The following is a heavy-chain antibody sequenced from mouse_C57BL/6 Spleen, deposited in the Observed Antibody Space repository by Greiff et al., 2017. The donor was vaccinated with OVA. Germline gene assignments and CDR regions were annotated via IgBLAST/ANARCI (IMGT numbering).Heavy chain of an antibody. D-gene: IGHD2-2*01. CDR2: VYPYNGGT. J-gene: IGHJ2*01. CDR3: ARSLSTMVTTYFDY. CDR1: GFTFTDYY. Sequence: VQLKESGPVLVKPGPSVKISCKASGFTFTDYYMHWVKQSHGKSLEWIGLVYPYNGGTSYNQKFKGKATLTVDTSSSTAYMELNSLTSEDSAVYYCARSLSTMVTTYFDYWGQGTTLTVSS. V-gene: IGHV1-36*01.